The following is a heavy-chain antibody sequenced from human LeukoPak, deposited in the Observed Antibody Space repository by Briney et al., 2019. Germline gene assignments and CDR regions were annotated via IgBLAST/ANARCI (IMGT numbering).Heavy chain of an antibody. CDR2: TTSTSSKI. CDR3: AGAILDPFYFYYYMDV. V-gene: IGHV3-21*01. J-gene: IGHJ6*03. CDR1: ESTFSDYG. D-gene: IGHD3/OR15-3a*01. Sequence: GGSLRLSCVACESTFSDYGMNWVRQAPGKGLEWISFTTSTSSKIYYADSVKGRFTISRDNAMNSLYLQMNSLSAEDTAVYYCAGAILDPFYFYYYMDVWGKGTTVTVSS.